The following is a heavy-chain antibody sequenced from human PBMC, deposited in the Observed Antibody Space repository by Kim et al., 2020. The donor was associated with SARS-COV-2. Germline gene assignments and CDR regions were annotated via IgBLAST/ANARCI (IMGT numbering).Heavy chain of an antibody. CDR3: ARGPSADYGDYVEGGFDF. V-gene: IGHV3-30-3*01. J-gene: IGHJ4*02. Sequence: GSLRLSCAASGFTFSTYAMHWVRQAPGKGLEWVAVISYDGSNKYYTDSVKGRFTIYRDNSKNTLYLQMNSLRAEDTAVYYCARGPSADYGDYVEGGFDFWGQGTLVTVSS. D-gene: IGHD4-17*01. CDR2: ISYDGSNK. CDR1: GFTFSTYA.